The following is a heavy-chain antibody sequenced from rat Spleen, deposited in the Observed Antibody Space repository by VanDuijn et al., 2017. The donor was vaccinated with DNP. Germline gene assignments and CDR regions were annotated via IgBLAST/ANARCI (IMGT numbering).Heavy chain of an antibody. CDR3: ATGGAGIWFAY. Sequence: EVQLQESGPGLVKSAQSLFLTCSVTGSSIISNYWAWIRKFPGNKMEWTGYISYSGSTSYNPSLKSRISITRDTSKNQFFLQLNSVTTEDTATYYCATGGAGIWFAYWGQGTLVTVSS. V-gene: IGHV3-1*01. CDR2: ISYSGST. CDR1: GSSIISNY. J-gene: IGHJ3*01. D-gene: IGHD4-2*01.